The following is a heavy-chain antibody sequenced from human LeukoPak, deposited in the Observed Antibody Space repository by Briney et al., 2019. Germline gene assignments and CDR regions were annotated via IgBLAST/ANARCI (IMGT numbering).Heavy chain of an antibody. CDR2: LSSTSSTI. V-gene: IGHV3-48*04. Sequence: TGGSLRLSCAASGFTFSSYSTNWVRQAPGKGLEWISYLSSTSSTIYSADSVKGRFTISRDNAKNSLHLQMNSLRAEDTAVYYCARAYRDVIFDYWGQGILVTVSS. J-gene: IGHJ4*02. CDR3: ARAYRDVIFDY. D-gene: IGHD5-24*01. CDR1: GFTFSSYS.